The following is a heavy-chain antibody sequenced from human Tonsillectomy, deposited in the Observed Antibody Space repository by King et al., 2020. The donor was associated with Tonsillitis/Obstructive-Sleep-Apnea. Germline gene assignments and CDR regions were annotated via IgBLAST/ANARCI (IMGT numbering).Heavy chain of an antibody. Sequence: VQLVESGGGVVQPGRSPRLSCAASGFTFSSYPMHWVRQAPGKGLEWVAVISYDGSDKYYADSVKGRFTISRDNSKNTLYLQMNSLRDEDTAVYHCARDLGGASGYWGQGTLVIVSS. D-gene: IGHD3-16*01. J-gene: IGHJ4*02. V-gene: IGHV3-30*04. CDR1: GFTFSSYP. CDR3: ARDLGGASGY. CDR2: ISYDGSDK.